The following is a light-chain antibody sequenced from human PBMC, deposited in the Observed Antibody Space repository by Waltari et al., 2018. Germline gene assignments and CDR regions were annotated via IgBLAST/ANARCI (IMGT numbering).Light chain of an antibody. CDR1: QSVSRY. Sequence: ETVLTQSPATLSLSPGERATLSCRASQSVSRYLAWYQQKPGQAPRLLIYDASNRATGLPARFSGSGSGTDFTLTISSLEPEDFAVYYCQQRSNWLFTFGPGTKVDIK. CDR3: QQRSNWLFT. V-gene: IGKV3-11*01. CDR2: DAS. J-gene: IGKJ3*01.